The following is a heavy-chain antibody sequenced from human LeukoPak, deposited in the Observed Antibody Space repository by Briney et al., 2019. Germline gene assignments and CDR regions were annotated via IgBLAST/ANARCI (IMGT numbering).Heavy chain of an antibody. CDR2: DYYSGSS. CDR3: ARDLKLDGSSGYYAFDI. D-gene: IGHD3-22*01. J-gene: IGHJ3*02. CDR1: GGSITDYY. V-gene: IGHV4-59*01. Sequence: SETLSLTCTVSGGSITDYYWGWIRQPPGKGLGWIGYDYYSGSSNYNPSLKSRVTISVDTSKNQFSLKMSSVTAADTAVYYCARDLKLDGSSGYYAFDIWGKGTMVTVSS.